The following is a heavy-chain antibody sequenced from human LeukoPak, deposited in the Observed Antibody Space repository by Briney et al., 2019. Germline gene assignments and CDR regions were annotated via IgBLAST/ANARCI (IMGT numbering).Heavy chain of an antibody. CDR3: ATDIVVVPAGIN. D-gene: IGHD2-2*01. CDR1: GFTFSSYG. CDR2: ISYDGSNK. Sequence: GGSLRPSCAASGFTFSSYGMHWLRQAPGKGLEWVAVISYDGSNKYYADSVKGRFTISRDNSKNTLYLQMNSLRAEDTAVYYCATDIVVVPAGINWGQGTLVTVSS. J-gene: IGHJ4*02. V-gene: IGHV3-30*03.